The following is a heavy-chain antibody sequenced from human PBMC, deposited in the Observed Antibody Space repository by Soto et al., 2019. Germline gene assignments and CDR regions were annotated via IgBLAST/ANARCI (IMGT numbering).Heavy chain of an antibody. J-gene: IGHJ4*02. CDR1: GFTFSRYA. CDR3: AKDRYFDSYYLDS. D-gene: IGHD3-9*01. CDR2: MSYDGNKK. V-gene: IGHV3-30-3*01. Sequence: QVQLMESGGGVVQPGRSLRLSCAASGFTFSRYAIHWVRQAPGKGLEWVAVMSYDGNKKHYADSVKGRFTISRDDSKNTLFLQMSSLRPEDTAIYYCAKDRYFDSYYLDSWGQGTLVTVSS.